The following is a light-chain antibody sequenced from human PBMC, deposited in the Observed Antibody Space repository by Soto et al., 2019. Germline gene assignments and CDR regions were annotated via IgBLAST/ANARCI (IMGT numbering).Light chain of an antibody. CDR1: QSISNY. J-gene: IGKJ4*01. V-gene: IGKV1-39*01. CDR3: QQSYSTPLT. Sequence: DIQMTQSPSSLSASVGDRVTITCRASQSISNYLNWYQQKPGKAPKLLIYAASSLQSGVPSRFGGNGSGTDFTLTISSLQPEDFATYYCQQSYSTPLTFGGGTKVEIK. CDR2: AAS.